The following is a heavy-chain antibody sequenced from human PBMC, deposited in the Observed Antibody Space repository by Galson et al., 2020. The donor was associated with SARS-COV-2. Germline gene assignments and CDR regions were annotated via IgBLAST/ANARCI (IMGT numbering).Heavy chain of an antibody. V-gene: IGHV4-4*02. Sequence: SETLSLTCDVSGGSISSSNWWSWVRQPPGKGLEWIGEIYHSGSTNYNPSLKRRVTISVDKSKNQFSLKLSSVTAADTAVYYCARDLVVVVVATLSRWFDPWGQGTLVTVSS. CDR3: ARDLVVVVVATLSRWFDP. J-gene: IGHJ5*02. D-gene: IGHD2-15*01. CDR1: GGSISSSNW. CDR2: IYHSGST.